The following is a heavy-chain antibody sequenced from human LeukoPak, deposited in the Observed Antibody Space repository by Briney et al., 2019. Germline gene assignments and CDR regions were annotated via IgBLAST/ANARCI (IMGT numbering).Heavy chain of an antibody. V-gene: IGHV1-46*01. J-gene: IGHJ4*02. Sequence: ASVKVSSTASGYTFISFYIHWMRQAPGQGLEWMGIINPAGGSTTYAQKFQGSRLTLTRDTSTSTVYMELSNLSSDGTIVYYCERGRGIHDSDTYDYYDYWGQGSLVTVSS. CDR3: ERGRGIHDSDTYDYYDY. D-gene: IGHD3-16*01. CDR2: INPAGGST. CDR1: GYTFISFY.